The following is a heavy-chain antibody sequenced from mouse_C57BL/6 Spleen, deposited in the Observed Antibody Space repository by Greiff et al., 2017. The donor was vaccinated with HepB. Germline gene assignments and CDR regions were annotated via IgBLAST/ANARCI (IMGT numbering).Heavy chain of an antibody. CDR3: ARDYYGNSYDYAMDY. J-gene: IGHJ4*01. Sequence: ESGPGLVKPSQSLSLTCSVTGYSITSGYYWNWIRQFPGNKLEWMGYISYDGSNNYNPSLKNRISITRDTSKNQFFLKLNSVTTEDTATYYCARDYYGNSYDYAMDYWGQGTSVTVSS. D-gene: IGHD1-1*01. CDR2: ISYDGSN. V-gene: IGHV3-6*01. CDR1: GYSITSGYY.